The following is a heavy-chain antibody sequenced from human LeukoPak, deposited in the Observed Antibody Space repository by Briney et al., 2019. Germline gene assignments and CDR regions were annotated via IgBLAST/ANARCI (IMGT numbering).Heavy chain of an antibody. CDR3: AKGGGPYYYYGMDV. CDR2: ISGSGGST. Sequence: GGSLRLSCAASGFTFSSNAMSWVRQAPGKGLEWVSVISGSGGSTYYADSVKGRFTISRDKSKNTLFLQMSSLRADDTAVYYCAKGGGPYYYYGMDVWGQGTTVTVSS. CDR1: GFTFSSNA. V-gene: IGHV3-23*01. J-gene: IGHJ6*02. D-gene: IGHD2-15*01.